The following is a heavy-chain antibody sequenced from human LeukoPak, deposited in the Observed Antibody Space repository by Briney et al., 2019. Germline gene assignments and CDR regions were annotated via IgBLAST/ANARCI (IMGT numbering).Heavy chain of an antibody. CDR2: IKQDGSEK. CDR3: ARGGLMTTVTTY. CDR1: GFTFSNYW. Sequence: GGSLRLSCAASGFTFSNYWMNWVRQASGKGLEWVANIKQDGSEKYYVDSVKGRFTISRANVENSLYLQMNSLRAEDTAVYYCARGGLMTTVTTYWGQGTLVTVSS. J-gene: IGHJ4*02. V-gene: IGHV3-7*05. D-gene: IGHD4-17*01.